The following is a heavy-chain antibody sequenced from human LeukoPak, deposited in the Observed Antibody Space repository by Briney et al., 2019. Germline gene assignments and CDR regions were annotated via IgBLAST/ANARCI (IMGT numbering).Heavy chain of an antibody. CDR2: IKQDGSVK. Sequence: PGWSLRLSCATSGFTFTSYWMNWVRQAAGKGLEWVAGIKQDGSVKYYVDSGKGRFTIARDNAKNSAYLQMNSLRADDTAVYYFARRNLFDYWGQGTLVTVSS. CDR1: GFTFTSYW. J-gene: IGHJ4*02. V-gene: IGHV3-7*01. CDR3: ARRNLFDY.